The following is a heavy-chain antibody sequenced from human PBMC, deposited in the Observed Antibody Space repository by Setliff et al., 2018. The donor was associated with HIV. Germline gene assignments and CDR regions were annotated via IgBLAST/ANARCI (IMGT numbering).Heavy chain of an antibody. Sequence: ASVKVSCKASGYTFTSYILHWVRQAAGQGLEWVGRIAPSSGGIHYAQKFQDRVTMTSDTSTSTVYMDLSRLRSEDTAVYYCAREFPGGTKGFDYWGQGTLVTVSS. CDR2: IAPSSGGI. CDR1: GYTFTSYI. V-gene: IGHV1-46*01. J-gene: IGHJ4*02. D-gene: IGHD1-1*01. CDR3: AREFPGGTKGFDY.